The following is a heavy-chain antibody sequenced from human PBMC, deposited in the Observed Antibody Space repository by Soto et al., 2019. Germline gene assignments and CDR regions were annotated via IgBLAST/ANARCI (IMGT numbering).Heavy chain of an antibody. J-gene: IGHJ4*02. V-gene: IGHV4-39*01. CDR1: GGSISSSSYY. D-gene: IGHD3-3*01. CDR2: IYYSGST. Sequence: SATLSLTCTCTGGSISSSSYYWGWIRQPPGKWLEWIGSIYYSGSTYYNPSLKIRVTISVDTSKNQFSLKLSSVAAADTAVYYCARIYLAWRGYYGENDYWGQETLVTVSS. CDR3: ARIYLAWRGYYGENDY.